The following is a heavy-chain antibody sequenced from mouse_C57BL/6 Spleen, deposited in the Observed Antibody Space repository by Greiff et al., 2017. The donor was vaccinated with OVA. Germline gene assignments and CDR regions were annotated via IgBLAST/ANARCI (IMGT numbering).Heavy chain of an antibody. Sequence: QVQLQQPGAELVKPGASVKLSCKASGYTFTSYWMHWVKQRPGRGLEWIGRIEPNSGGTKYNEKFKSKATLTVDKPSSTAYMQLSSLTSEDSAVYYCARSGYGNPWYFDVWGTGTTVTVSS. CDR1: GYTFTSYW. CDR2: IEPNSGGT. CDR3: ARSGYGNPWYFDV. V-gene: IGHV1-72*01. D-gene: IGHD2-1*01. J-gene: IGHJ1*03.